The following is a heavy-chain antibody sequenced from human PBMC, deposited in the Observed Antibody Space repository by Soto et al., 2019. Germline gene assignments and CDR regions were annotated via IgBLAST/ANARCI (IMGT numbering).Heavy chain of an antibody. Sequence: SVKISSEASGGTFSSYAIRWVRQAPGQGLEWMGGIIPIFGTANYAQKFQGRVTITADESTSTAYMELSSLRSEDTAVYYCARDRSYDSSGYYLGNDAFDIWGQGPMVTVSS. CDR3: ARDRSYDSSGYYLGNDAFDI. CDR2: IIPIFGTA. D-gene: IGHD3-22*01. J-gene: IGHJ3*02. V-gene: IGHV1-69*13. CDR1: GGTFSSYA.